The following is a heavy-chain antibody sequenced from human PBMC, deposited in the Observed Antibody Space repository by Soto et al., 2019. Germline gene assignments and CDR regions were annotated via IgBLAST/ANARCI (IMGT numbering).Heavy chain of an antibody. J-gene: IGHJ4*02. D-gene: IGHD1-26*01. CDR2: ISSSSSTI. CDR1: GFTFSSYS. CDR3: ARGQWELLSSYFDY. V-gene: IGHV3-48*02. Sequence: GGSLRLSCAASGFTFSSYSMNWVRQAPGKGLEWVSYISSSSSTIYYADSVKGRFTISRDNAKNSLYLQMNSLRDEDTAVYYCARGQWELLSSYFDYWGQETLVTVSS.